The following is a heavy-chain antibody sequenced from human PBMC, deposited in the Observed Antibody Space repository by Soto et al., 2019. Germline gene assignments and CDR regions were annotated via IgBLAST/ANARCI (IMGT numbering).Heavy chain of an antibody. D-gene: IGHD3-22*01. CDR3: AREGDYYDSTGFDY. CDR1: GFTFSSYG. CDR2: IWYDGSNK. Sequence: QVQLVESGGGVVQPGRSLRLSCAASGFTFSSYGMHWVRQAPGKGLEWVAVIWYDGSNKYYADSVKGRFTISRDNSKNTLYLQMNSLRAEDTAVYYCAREGDYYDSTGFDYWGQGTLVTVSS. J-gene: IGHJ4*02. V-gene: IGHV3-33*01.